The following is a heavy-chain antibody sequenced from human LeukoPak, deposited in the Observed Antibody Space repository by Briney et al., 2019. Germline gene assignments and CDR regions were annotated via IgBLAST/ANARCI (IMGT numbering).Heavy chain of an antibody. J-gene: IGHJ4*02. D-gene: IGHD3-16*01. V-gene: IGHV1-18*01. CDR3: ARERYPDSDGGSDY. CDR2: ISAYNGNT. Sequence: GASVKVSCKASGYTFTSYGISWVRQAPGQGLEWMGWISAYNGNTNYAQKLQGRVTMTSDTSTSTAYMELRSLRSDDTAVYYCARERYPDSDGGSDYWGQGTLVTVSS. CDR1: GYTFTSYG.